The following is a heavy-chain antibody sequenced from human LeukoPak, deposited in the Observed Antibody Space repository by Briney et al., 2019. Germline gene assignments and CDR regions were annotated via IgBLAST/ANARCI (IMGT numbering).Heavy chain of an antibody. Sequence: PGGSLRLSCAASGFTFSSYAMHWVRQAPGKGLEYVSAISSNGGSTYYANSVKGRFTISRDNSKNTLYLQMGSLRAEDMAVYYCARVSNYYDSKLLDPWGQGTLVTVSS. D-gene: IGHD3-22*01. J-gene: IGHJ5*02. CDR3: ARVSNYYDSKLLDP. CDR1: GFTFSSYA. CDR2: ISSNGGST. V-gene: IGHV3-64*01.